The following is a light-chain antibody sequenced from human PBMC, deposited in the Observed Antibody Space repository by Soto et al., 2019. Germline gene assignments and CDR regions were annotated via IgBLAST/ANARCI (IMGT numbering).Light chain of an antibody. J-gene: IGKJ5*01. CDR2: GAS. CDR3: QQYGSSPIP. V-gene: IGKV3-20*01. CDR1: QAVSNNY. Sequence: EIVLTQSPDTLSLSPGERATLSCRASQAVSNNYLAWYQQKPGQSPRLLIHGASRRATDIPDTFRGSGSATDFSLTISRLEPEDFAVDSCQQYGSSPIPFGQGTRLDIK.